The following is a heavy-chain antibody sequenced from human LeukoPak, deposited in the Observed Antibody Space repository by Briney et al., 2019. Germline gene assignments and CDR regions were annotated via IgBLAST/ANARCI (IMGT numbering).Heavy chain of an antibody. CDR2: IYTSGST. Sequence: PSETLSLTCIVSGGSLSSYYWSWIRQPAGRGLDWIGRIYTSGSTNYNPSLKSRVTMSVDTSKNQFSLKLSSVTAADTAVYYCARDKMVREPSDYYYGMDVWGQGTTVTVSS. D-gene: IGHD3-10*01. CDR3: ARDKMVREPSDYYYGMDV. CDR1: GGSLSSYY. J-gene: IGHJ6*02. V-gene: IGHV4-4*07.